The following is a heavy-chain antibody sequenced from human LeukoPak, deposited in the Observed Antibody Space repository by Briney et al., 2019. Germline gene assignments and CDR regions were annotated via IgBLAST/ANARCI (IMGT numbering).Heavy chain of an antibody. V-gene: IGHV3-21*01. J-gene: IGHJ4*02. CDR2: ISSGSTYM. CDR3: AKDLRSGSGG. CDR1: GFTFSNYS. Sequence: GGSLRLSCAVSGFTFSNYSMNWVRQAPGKGLEWVSSISSGSTYMYYADSVKGRFTISRDNSKNTLYLQMNSLRAEDTAVYYCAKDLRSGSGGWGQGTLVTVSS.